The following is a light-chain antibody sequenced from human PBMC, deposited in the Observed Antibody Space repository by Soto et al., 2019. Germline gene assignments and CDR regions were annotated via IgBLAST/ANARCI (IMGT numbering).Light chain of an antibody. J-gene: IGLJ1*01. Sequence: QSVLTQPPSVSGAPGQRVTISCTGSSSNIGAGYDVHWYQQLPGTAPKLLIYGNSNRPSGAPDRFSGSKSGTSASLAITGLQAEDEADYYCQSYDSSLSANYVFGTGTKVTVL. CDR1: SSNIGAGYD. CDR3: QSYDSSLSANYV. V-gene: IGLV1-40*01. CDR2: GNS.